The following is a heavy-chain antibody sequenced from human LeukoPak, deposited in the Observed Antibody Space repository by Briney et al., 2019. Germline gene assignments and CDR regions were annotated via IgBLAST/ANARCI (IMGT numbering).Heavy chain of an antibody. CDR2: IHYDGSDK. Sequence: GGSLRLSCAASGFTFSNYGMHWVRQAPGKGLEWVAFIHYDGSDKYYADSVKGRFTISRDNSKNTLHLQMNRLSPEDMAVYYCTKSYIYGLDYWGQGTLVTVSS. J-gene: IGHJ4*02. CDR1: GFTFSNYG. CDR3: TKSYIYGLDY. V-gene: IGHV3-30*02. D-gene: IGHD5-18*01.